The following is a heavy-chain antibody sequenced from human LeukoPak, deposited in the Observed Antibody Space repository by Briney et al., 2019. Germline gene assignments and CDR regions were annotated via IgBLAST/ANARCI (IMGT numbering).Heavy chain of an antibody. CDR2: IWYDGSNK. CDR3: ARDLVRGDSVFKDNFDY. J-gene: IGHJ4*02. Sequence: GGSLRLSCAASGFTFSSYGMHWVRQAPGKGREWVAVIWYDGSNKYYADSVKGRFTISRDNSKNTLYLQMNSLRAEDTAVYYCARDLVRGDSVFKDNFDYWGQGTLVTVSS. V-gene: IGHV3-33*01. D-gene: IGHD2-21*02. CDR1: GFTFSSYG.